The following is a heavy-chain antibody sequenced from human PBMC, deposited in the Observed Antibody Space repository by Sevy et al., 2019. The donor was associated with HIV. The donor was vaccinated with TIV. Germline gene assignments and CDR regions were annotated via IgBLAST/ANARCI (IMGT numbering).Heavy chain of an antibody. V-gene: IGHV3-23*01. CDR1: GFSYDSDG. CDR3: GKGGGGHYDPDEIGYYFYYYNMDV. CDR2: ISGSGTRI. D-gene: IGHD3-22*01. J-gene: IGHJ6*03. Sequence: GSLRLSCAVSGFSYDSDGMTWVRQAPGKGLEWVSGISGSGTRIYYADSVKGRFVISRDNSKNTLYLQMNSLRSEDKAVFYFGKGGGGHYDPDEIGYYFYYYNMDVWGKGTTVTVSS.